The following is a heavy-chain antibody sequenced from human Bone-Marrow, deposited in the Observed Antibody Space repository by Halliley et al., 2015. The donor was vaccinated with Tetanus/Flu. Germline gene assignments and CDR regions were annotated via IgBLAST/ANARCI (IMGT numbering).Heavy chain of an antibody. CDR3: AIAVPPRLTRDGLDV. CDR1: GSTFTSFG. D-gene: IGHD2-15*01. V-gene: IGHV1-18*01. CDR2: ISAYNGKT. Sequence: QLVQSGAEVKKPGASVRVSCKASGSTFTSFGINWLRQAPGQGLEWVAWISAYNGKTNYAQKYQGRVTMTTDTSTTTAYMELRSLRSDDPAVYYCAIAVPPRLTRDGLDVWGQGTTVIVSS. J-gene: IGHJ6*02.